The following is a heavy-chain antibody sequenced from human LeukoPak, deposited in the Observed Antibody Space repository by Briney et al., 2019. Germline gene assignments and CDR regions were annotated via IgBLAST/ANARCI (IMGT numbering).Heavy chain of an antibody. CDR1: GYTFTSYY. J-gene: IGHJ5*02. CDR3: ARDPSSSTFDP. Sequence: ASVKVSCKASGYTFTSYYMHWVRQAPGQGLEWMGIINPSGGSTSYAQKFQGRVTMTRDMSTSTVYMELSSLRSEDTAVYYRARDPSSSTFDPWGQGTLVTVSS. D-gene: IGHD6-6*01. CDR2: INPSGGST. V-gene: IGHV1-46*01.